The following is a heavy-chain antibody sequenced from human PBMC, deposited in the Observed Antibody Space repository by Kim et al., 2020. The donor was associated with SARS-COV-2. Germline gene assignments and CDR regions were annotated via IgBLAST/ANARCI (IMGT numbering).Heavy chain of an antibody. V-gene: IGHV3-30*04. CDR3: AREIGGDSSSWYTAILGYYYYYGMDV. D-gene: IGHD6-13*01. Sequence: GGSLRLSCAASGFTFSSYAMHWVRQAPGKGLEWVAVISYDGSNKYYADSVKGRFTISRDNSKNTLYLQMNSLRAEDTAVYYCAREIGGDSSSWYTAILGYYYYYGMDVWGQGTTVTVSS. CDR2: ISYDGSNK. CDR1: GFTFSSYA. J-gene: IGHJ6*02.